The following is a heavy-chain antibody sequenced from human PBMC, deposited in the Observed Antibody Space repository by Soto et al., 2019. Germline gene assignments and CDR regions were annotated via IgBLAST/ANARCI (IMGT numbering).Heavy chain of an antibody. CDR1: GYTLTELS. V-gene: IGHV1-24*01. J-gene: IGHJ5*02. Sequence: ASVKVSCKVSGYTLTELSMHWVRQAPGKGLEWMGGFDPEDGETIYAQKFQGRVTMTEDTSTDTAYMGLSSLRSEDTAVYYCATLPGTTIPPWFDPWGQGTLVTVSS. D-gene: IGHD1-1*01. CDR2: FDPEDGET. CDR3: ATLPGTTIPPWFDP.